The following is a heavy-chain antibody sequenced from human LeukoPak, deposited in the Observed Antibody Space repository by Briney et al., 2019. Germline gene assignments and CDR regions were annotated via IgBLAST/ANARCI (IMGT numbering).Heavy chain of an antibody. Sequence: SETLSLTCTVSGGSISSSSYYWGWIRQPPGKGLEWIGSIYYSGSTYYNPSLKSRVTISVDTSKNQFSLKLSSVTAADTAVYYCARHGGGNDWPFQHWGQGTLITVSS. J-gene: IGHJ1*01. CDR3: ARHGGGNDWPFQH. V-gene: IGHV4-39*07. CDR2: IYYSGST. CDR1: GGSISSSSYY. D-gene: IGHD5-12*01.